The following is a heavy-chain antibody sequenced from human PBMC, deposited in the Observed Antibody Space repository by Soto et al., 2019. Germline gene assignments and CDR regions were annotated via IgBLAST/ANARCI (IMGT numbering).Heavy chain of an antibody. D-gene: IGHD3-16*02. CDR1: GYTFTSYA. V-gene: IGHV1-3*01. CDR2: INAGNGNT. Sequence: GASVKVSCKASGYTFTSYAMHWVRQAPGQRLEWMGWINAGNGNTKYSQKFQGRVTITRDTSASTAYMELSSLRSEDTAVYYCARCYYDYVWGSYRYGQYWYFDLWGRGTLVTVSS. CDR3: ARCYYDYVWGSYRYGQYWYFDL. J-gene: IGHJ2*01.